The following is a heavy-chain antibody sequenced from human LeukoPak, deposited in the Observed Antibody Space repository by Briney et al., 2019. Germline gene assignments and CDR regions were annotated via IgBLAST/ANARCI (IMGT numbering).Heavy chain of an antibody. Sequence: SQTLSLTCTVSGGSTSSGGYYWSWIRQHPGKGLEWIGYIYYSGSTYYNPSLKSQVTISVDTSKNQFSLKLSSVTAADTAVYYCARANYGDYRTFDYWGQGTLVTVSS. CDR2: IYYSGST. D-gene: IGHD4-17*01. CDR1: GGSTSSGGYY. CDR3: ARANYGDYRTFDY. J-gene: IGHJ4*02. V-gene: IGHV4-31*01.